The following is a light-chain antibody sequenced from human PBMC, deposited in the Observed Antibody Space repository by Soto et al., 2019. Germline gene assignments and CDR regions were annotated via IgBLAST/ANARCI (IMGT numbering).Light chain of an antibody. CDR1: QSVSSSY. V-gene: IGKV3-20*01. J-gene: IGKJ1*01. CDR3: QQYVGSPPK. Sequence: EIVLTQSPGTLSLSPGERATLSCRASQSVSSSYLAWYQQKPGQAPRLLIYGASSRATGIPDRFSGSGSGTDFTLTIIRLEHEDFAVYYCQQYVGSPPKFGQGTKADIK. CDR2: GAS.